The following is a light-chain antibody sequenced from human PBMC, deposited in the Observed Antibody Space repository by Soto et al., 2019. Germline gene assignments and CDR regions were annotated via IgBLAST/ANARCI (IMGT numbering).Light chain of an antibody. J-gene: IGKJ2*01. CDR2: WAS. CDR1: RSVLYTSNNKNY. Sequence: DFVMTQSPESLAVSLGERATINCKSSRSVLYTSNNKNYLAWYQQKLGQPPKLLIYWASIRQSGVPDRFSGSGSGTDFTLTIASLQAEDVAVYYCQQYYDAPFTFGQGTKLEIK. CDR3: QQYYDAPFT. V-gene: IGKV4-1*01.